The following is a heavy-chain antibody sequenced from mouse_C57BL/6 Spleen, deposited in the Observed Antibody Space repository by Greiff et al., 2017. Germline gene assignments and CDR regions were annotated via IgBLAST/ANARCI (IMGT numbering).Heavy chain of an antibody. CDR1: GYTFTSYW. D-gene: IGHD3-2*02. V-gene: IGHV1-50*01. CDR3: ARRGTAQAAFDY. CDR2: IDPSDSYT. J-gene: IGHJ2*01. Sequence: QVQLQQPGAELVKPGASVKLSCKASGYTFTSYWMQWVKQRPGQGLEWIGEIDPSDSYTNYNQKFKGKATLTVDTSSRTAYMQLSSLTSEDSAVYYCARRGTAQAAFDYWGQGTTLTVSS.